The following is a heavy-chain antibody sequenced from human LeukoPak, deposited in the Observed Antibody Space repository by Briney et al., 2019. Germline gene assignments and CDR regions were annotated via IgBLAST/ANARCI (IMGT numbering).Heavy chain of an antibody. CDR2: IYYSGST. CDR1: GGSISSYY. CDR3: ARHRLMAYST. V-gene: IGHV4-59*08. Sequence: SETLSLTCTVSGGSISSYYWSWIRQPPGKGLEWIGYIYYSGSTNYNPSLKSRVTISVDTSKNQFSLKLSSVTAADTAVYYCARHRLMAYSTWSQGTLVTVSS. D-gene: IGHD5-24*01. J-gene: IGHJ5*02.